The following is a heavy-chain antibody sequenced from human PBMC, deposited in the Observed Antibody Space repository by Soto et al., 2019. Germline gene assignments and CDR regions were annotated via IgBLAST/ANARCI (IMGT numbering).Heavy chain of an antibody. V-gene: IGHV3-21*01. CDR2: ISSSGSYI. Sequence: GGSLRLSCAASGFTFSSYSMNWVRQAPGKGLEWVSSISSSGSYIYYADSVKGRFTISRDNAKNSLYLQMNSLRAEDTAVYYCARDQRDGYSFDYWGQGTLVTVSS. CDR1: GFTFSSYS. D-gene: IGHD5-12*01. J-gene: IGHJ4*02. CDR3: ARDQRDGYSFDY.